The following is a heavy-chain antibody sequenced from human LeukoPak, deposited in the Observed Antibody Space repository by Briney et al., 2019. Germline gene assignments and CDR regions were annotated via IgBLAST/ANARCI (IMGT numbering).Heavy chain of an antibody. V-gene: IGHV3-23*01. D-gene: IGHD5-18*01. J-gene: IGHJ4*02. CDR3: AKITAMVTLYYFDY. CDR2: ISGSGGST. Sequence: PGGSLRLSCAASGFTFSSYAMSWVRQAPGKGLEWVSAISGSGGSTYYADSVKGRFTISRDDSKNTLYLQMNSLRAEDTAVYYCAKITAMVTLYYFDYWGQGTLVTVSS. CDR1: GFTFSSYA.